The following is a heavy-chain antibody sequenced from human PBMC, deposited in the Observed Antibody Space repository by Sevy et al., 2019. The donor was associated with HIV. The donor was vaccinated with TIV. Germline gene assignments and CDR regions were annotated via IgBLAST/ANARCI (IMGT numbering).Heavy chain of an antibody. J-gene: IGHJ6*02. V-gene: IGHV3-21*01. CDR2: ISSSSSYI. CDR3: ARDYVVPTSIDYYYYGMDV. Sequence: GGSLRLSCAASGFTFTNYNMNWVRQAPGKGLEWVSCISSSSSYIYYADSVKGRFTISRDNAKNSLYLQMNSLRAEDTAVYYCARDYVVPTSIDYYYYGMDVWGQGTTVTVSS. CDR1: GFTFTNYN. D-gene: IGHD2-2*01.